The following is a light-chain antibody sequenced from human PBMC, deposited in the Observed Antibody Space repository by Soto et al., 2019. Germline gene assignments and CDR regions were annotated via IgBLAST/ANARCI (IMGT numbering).Light chain of an antibody. V-gene: IGLV2-14*01. J-gene: IGLJ1*01. CDR3: SSYTSSSTFYV. CDR2: EVS. Sequence: QSALTQPASVSGSPGQSITISCTGTSSDVGGYNYVSWYQQNPGKAPKLMLYEVSYRPSGVSNRFSGSKSGNTASLTISGLQAEDEADYYCSSYTSSSTFYVFGTGTKLTVL. CDR1: SSDVGGYNY.